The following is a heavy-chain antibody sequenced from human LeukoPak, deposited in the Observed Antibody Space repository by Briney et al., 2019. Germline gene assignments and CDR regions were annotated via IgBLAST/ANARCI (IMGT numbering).Heavy chain of an antibody. CDR3: ARHVQDLGIKV. J-gene: IGHJ6*02. CDR1: GASISSSDSY. Sequence: KPSETLSLTCTVSGASISSSDSYWGWIRQPPGKGLEWIGSIYRRGSTSYNPSLKSRVTVSEDMSKNHFSLRLSSVTAADTAVYYCARHVQDLGIKVWGQGTTVTVSS. CDR2: IYRRGST. V-gene: IGHV4-39*01.